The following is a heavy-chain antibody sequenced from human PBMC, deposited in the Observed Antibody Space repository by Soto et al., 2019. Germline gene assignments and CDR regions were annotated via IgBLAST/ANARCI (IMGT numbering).Heavy chain of an antibody. J-gene: IGHJ4*02. Sequence: SETLSLTCTVSGGSISSSSYYWGWIRQPPGKGLEWIGSIYYSGSTYYNPSLKSRVTISVDTSKNQFSLKLSSVTAADTAVYYCARQVWGSAYYWGQGTLVTVSS. D-gene: IGHD3-16*01. CDR3: ARQVWGSAYY. CDR1: GGSISSSSYY. CDR2: IYYSGST. V-gene: IGHV4-39*01.